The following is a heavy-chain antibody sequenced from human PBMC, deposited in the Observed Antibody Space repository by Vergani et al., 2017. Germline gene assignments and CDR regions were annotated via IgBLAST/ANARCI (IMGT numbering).Heavy chain of an antibody. CDR2: ILDDGGSA. V-gene: IGHV3-23*01. J-gene: IGHJ4*02. CDR1: GFTFSACP. D-gene: IGHD3-3*01. CDR3: AKASNEWQKIRVDLDH. Sequence: EVQLLQSGGGVIQPGGSVRLSCAASGFTFSACPMTWVRQSPGKGLEWVASILDDGGSAYYGDSVRGRLTISRDNSKSTLYLQMSSLRAQDTAVYFCAKASNEWQKIRVDLDHWGQGTLVTVSS.